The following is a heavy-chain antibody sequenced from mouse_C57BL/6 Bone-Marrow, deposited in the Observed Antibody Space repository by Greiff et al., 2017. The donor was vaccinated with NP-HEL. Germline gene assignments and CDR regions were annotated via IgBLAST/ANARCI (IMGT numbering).Heavy chain of an antibody. CDR2: ISSGGDYI. CDR3: TRVGNDSSWFAY. D-gene: IGHD2-4*01. J-gene: IGHJ3*01. V-gene: IGHV5-9-1*02. Sequence: EVKVVESGEGLVKPGGSLKLSCAASGFTFSSYAMSWVRQTPEKRLEWVAYISSGGDYIYYADTVKGRFTISRDNARNTLYLQMSSLKSEDTAMYYCTRVGNDSSWFAYWGQGTLVTVSA. CDR1: GFTFSSYA.